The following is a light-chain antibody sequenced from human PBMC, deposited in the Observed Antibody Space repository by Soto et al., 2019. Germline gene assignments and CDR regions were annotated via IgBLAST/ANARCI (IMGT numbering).Light chain of an antibody. V-gene: IGKV3-15*01. CDR3: QQYNYWPPIT. J-gene: IGKJ5*01. Sequence: EVVMTQSPATLSVSPGESVTLSCRASQSVNSKVAWYQQKPGQDPRLLIYGASTRATGIPARFSGSGSGTEFTLTISSLQSEDFAVYYCQQYNYWPPITFGQGTRLEI. CDR1: QSVNSK. CDR2: GAS.